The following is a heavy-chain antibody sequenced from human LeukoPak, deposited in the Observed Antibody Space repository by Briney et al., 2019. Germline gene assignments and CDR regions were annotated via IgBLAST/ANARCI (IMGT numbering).Heavy chain of an antibody. V-gene: IGHV3-7*01. CDR3: ARAQAAAAFPLDY. Sequence: GGSLRLSCAASGFTFSGYWMNWVRQAPGKGLEWVANIKLDGSETHYADSVEGRFTISRDNARNSLYLQMHSLRVEDTAVYYCARAQAAAAFPLDYWGQGTLVTVSS. D-gene: IGHD6-13*01. CDR1: GFTFSGYW. J-gene: IGHJ4*02. CDR2: IKLDGSET.